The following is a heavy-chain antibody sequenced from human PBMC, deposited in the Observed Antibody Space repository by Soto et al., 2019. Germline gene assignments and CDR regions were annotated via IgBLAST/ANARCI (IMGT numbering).Heavy chain of an antibody. CDR2: ISGSGSST. Sequence: GXSLRLSCAASGFTFSSYAMSWVRQAPGKGLEWVSAISGSGSSTYYADSVKGRFTISRDNSKNTLYLQMNSLRAEDTAVYYCARSPHIQLWSYPSDYWGQGNLVTVS. V-gene: IGHV3-23*01. D-gene: IGHD5-18*01. CDR3: ARSPHIQLWSYPSDY. CDR1: GFTFSSYA. J-gene: IGHJ4*02.